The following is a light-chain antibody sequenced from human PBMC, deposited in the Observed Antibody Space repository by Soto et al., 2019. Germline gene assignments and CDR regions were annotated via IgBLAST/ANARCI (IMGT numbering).Light chain of an antibody. CDR2: EAT. V-gene: IGLV2-23*01. CDR3: CSYAGYTTYV. Sequence: LIQPASVSGSPRQSITISCTGTSRDIGTYDLVSWYQQHPGKVPKLIIYEATKRPSGVSSRFSGSKSGTTASLTISGLQAEDEADYYCCSYAGYTTYVFGSGTKVTVL. J-gene: IGLJ1*01. CDR1: SRDIGTYDL.